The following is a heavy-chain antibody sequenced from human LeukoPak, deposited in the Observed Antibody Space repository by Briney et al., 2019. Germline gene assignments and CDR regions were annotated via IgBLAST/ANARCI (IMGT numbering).Heavy chain of an antibody. V-gene: IGHV3-30*18. CDR1: GFTFSSYG. CDR2: ISYDGSNK. Sequence: GGSLRLSCAASGFTFSSYGMHWVRQAPGKGLEWVAVISYDGSNKYYADSVKGRFTISRDNSKNTLYLQMNSLRAEDTAVYYCAKSEDGYYYYGMDVWGQGTTVTVSS. J-gene: IGHJ6*02. D-gene: IGHD2-15*01. CDR3: AKSEDGYYYYGMDV.